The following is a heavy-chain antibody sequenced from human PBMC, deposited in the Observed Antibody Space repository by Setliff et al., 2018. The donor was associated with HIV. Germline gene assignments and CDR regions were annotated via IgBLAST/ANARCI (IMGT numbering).Heavy chain of an antibody. CDR1: GYTFTSYY. J-gene: IGHJ3*01. Sequence: EASVKVSCKASGYTFTSYYIHWVRQAPGQGLEWMGVISPSGGATTYAQKFQGRVTMTRDTSTSTVYMELSSLRSEDTAVYYCAREGGAATIHDSSGYYFQTTPDAFDLWGQGTKVTVSS. CDR3: AREGGAATIHDSSGYYFQTTPDAFDL. D-gene: IGHD3-22*01. CDR2: ISPSGGAT. V-gene: IGHV1-46*01.